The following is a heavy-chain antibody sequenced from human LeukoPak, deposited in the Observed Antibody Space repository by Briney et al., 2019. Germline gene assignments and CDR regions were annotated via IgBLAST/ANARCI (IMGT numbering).Heavy chain of an antibody. CDR2: IIPIFGTA. CDR3: ATSIAVAGYYYYGMDV. V-gene: IGHV1-69*13. J-gene: IGHJ6*02. D-gene: IGHD6-19*01. CDR1: GGTFSSYA. Sequence: GASVKVSCTASGGTFSSYAISWVRQAPGQGLEWMGGIIPIFGTANYAQKFQGRVTITADESTSTAYMELSSLRSEDTAVYYCATSIAVAGYYYYGMDVWGQGTTVTVSS.